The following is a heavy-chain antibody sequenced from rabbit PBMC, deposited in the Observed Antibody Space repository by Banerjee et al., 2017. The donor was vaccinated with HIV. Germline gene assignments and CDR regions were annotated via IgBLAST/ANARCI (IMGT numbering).Heavy chain of an antibody. V-gene: IGHV1S47*01. D-gene: IGHD4-1*01. J-gene: IGHJ3*01. CDR3: ARGGDWGIRLDL. CDR1: GFDISSSYW. Sequence: QEQLKETGGGLVQPGGSLTLSCKASGFDISSSYWMNWVRQAPGKGLEWIGIIFIGKGAMEYATWVNGRFTISSDNAQNTVDLQMTSLTAADTATYFCARGGDWGIRLDLWGQGTLVTVS. CDR2: IFIGKGAM.